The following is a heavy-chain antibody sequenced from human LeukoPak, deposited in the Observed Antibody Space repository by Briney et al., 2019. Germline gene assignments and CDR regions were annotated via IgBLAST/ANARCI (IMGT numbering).Heavy chain of an antibody. D-gene: IGHD4-23*01. J-gene: IGHJ4*02. CDR2: INAGNGNR. CDR3: ARAVGFDY. Sequence: GASVKVSCYASGYTFTDYPMHWVRQAPGQRLEWMGWINAGNGNRQYSPEFQGRVTITRDTSATTVYLHLSSLRSGDMAVYYCARAVGFDYWGQGTLVTVSS. CDR1: GYTFTDYP. V-gene: IGHV1-3*03.